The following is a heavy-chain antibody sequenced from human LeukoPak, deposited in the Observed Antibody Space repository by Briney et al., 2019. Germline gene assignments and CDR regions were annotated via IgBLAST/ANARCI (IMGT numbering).Heavy chain of an antibody. J-gene: IGHJ4*02. V-gene: IGHV3-23*01. CDR3: ANAGFCSSTTCYNPFDH. CDR1: GFTFSSYA. D-gene: IGHD2-2*02. CDR2: ITDSGFTT. Sequence: GGSLRLSCAAFGFTFSSYAISWVRQAPGKGLEWVSGITDSGFTTFYANSVKGRFTISRDNSKNTLYLQMNSLRAEDTAVYYCANAGFCSSTTCYNPFDHWGQGTLVTVSS.